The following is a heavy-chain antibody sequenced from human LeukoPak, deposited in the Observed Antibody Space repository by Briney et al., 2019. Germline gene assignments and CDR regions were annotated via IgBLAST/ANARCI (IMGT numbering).Heavy chain of an antibody. D-gene: IGHD3-22*01. V-gene: IGHV4-34*01. CDR1: GGSFSGYY. J-gene: IGHJ3*02. CDR3: ARLPYYDSDHDAFDI. CDR2: INHSGST. Sequence: SGTLSLTCAVYGGSFSGYYWSWIRQPPGKGLEWIGEINHSGSTNYNPSLKSRVTISVDTSKNQFSLKLSSVTAADTAVYYCARLPYYDSDHDAFDIWGQGTMVTVSS.